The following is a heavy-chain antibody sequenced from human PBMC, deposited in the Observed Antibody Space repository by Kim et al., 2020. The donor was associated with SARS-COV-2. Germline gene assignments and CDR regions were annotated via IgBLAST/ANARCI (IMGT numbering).Heavy chain of an antibody. CDR1: GGSSSSSSYY. V-gene: IGHV4-39*01. CDR3: ARLRSTLGYCSSSSCHYMDV. D-gene: IGHD2-15*01. CDR2: IYYSGST. Sequence: SETLSLTCTVSGGSSSSSSYYWGWIRQPPGKGLEWIGNIYYSGSTYYNLSLKSRVTISVDTSKNQFSLKLSSVTAADTAVYYCARLRSTLGYCSSSSCHYMDVWGTGTTVTVSS. J-gene: IGHJ6*03.